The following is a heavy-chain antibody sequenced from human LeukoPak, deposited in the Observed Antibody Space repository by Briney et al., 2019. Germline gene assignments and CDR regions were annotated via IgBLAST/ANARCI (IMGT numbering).Heavy chain of an antibody. Sequence: SETLSLTCTVSGGSISSSSYYWGWIRQPPGKGLEWIGSIYYSGSTYYNPSLKSRVTISVDTSKNQFSLKLSSVTAADTAVYYCARQGYYDSSGYCNYWGQGTLVTVSS. D-gene: IGHD3-22*01. CDR1: GGSISSSSYY. V-gene: IGHV4-39*01. CDR3: ARQGYYDSSGYCNY. CDR2: IYYSGST. J-gene: IGHJ4*02.